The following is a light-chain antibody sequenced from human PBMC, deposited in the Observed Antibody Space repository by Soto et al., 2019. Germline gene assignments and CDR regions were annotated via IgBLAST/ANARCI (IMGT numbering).Light chain of an antibody. CDR3: QQYNSYST. Sequence: DIQMTPSPSTLSASVGDRVTITCRASQSINSWLAWYQQKPGKAPNLLIYDASSLESGVPSRFSGSGSGTEFTLTISSLQPDDFATYYCQQYNSYSTFGQGTKVDIK. CDR2: DAS. V-gene: IGKV1-5*01. J-gene: IGKJ1*01. CDR1: QSINSW.